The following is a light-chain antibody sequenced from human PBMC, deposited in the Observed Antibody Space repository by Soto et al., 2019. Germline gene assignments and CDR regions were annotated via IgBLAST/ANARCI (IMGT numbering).Light chain of an antibody. CDR1: QSVNSNF. V-gene: IGKV3-20*01. CDR2: GSS. CDR3: QQYGRSPLLYT. J-gene: IGKJ2*01. Sequence: EIVLTQSPGTLSLSPGERATLSCRASQSVNSNFLAWYQQKPGQAPRLLVYGSSTRAAGVPDRFSGSGSGRDLTLTISRLEPEDFSVYYCQQYGRSPLLYTLGQGTKLWVK.